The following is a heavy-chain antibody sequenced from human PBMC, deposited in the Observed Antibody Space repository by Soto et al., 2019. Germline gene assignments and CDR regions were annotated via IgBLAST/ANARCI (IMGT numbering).Heavy chain of an antibody. V-gene: IGHV1-3*01. D-gene: IGHD3-3*01. J-gene: IGHJ4*02. CDR1: GYTFTSYA. CDR3: ARVGVLRFLEWLGY. CDR2: INAGNGNT. Sequence: ASVKVSCKASGYTFTSYAMHWVRQAPGQRLEWMGWINAGNGNTKYSQKFQGRVTIPRETSASTAYMELTSLRSEDTAVYYCARVGVLRFLEWLGYWGQGALVTVSS.